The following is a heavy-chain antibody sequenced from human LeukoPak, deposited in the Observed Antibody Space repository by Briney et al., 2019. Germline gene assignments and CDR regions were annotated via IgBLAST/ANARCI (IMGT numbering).Heavy chain of an antibody. CDR2: INSDASST. D-gene: IGHD1-26*01. V-gene: IGHV3-74*01. CDR1: GFTFSSYW. Sequence: GGSLRLSCAASGFTFSSYWMRWVPQAPGKGLVWVSRINSDASSTSYADAGKGRFTISRDNAKNTLYQQMNSLRAEDTAVYYCARDRDSGSYPHGGGFDPWGQGTLVTVSS. J-gene: IGHJ5*02. CDR3: ARDRDSGSYPHGGGFDP.